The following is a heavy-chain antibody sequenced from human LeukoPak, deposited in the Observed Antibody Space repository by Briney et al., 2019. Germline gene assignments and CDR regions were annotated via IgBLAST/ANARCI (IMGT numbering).Heavy chain of an antibody. Sequence: SETLSLTCTVSGGSISSYYWSWIRQPPGKGLEWIGYIYDNGDTNYNPSLKSRVTISVDKSKNQFSLKLSSATAADTAVYYCARVYYYYYGMDVWGQGTTVTVSS. CDR3: ARVYYYYYGMDV. CDR1: GGSISSYY. J-gene: IGHJ6*02. CDR2: IYDNGDT. V-gene: IGHV4-59*12.